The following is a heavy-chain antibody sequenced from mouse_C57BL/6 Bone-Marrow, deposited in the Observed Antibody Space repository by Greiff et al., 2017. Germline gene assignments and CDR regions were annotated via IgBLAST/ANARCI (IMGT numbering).Heavy chain of an antibody. CDR3: ARSYDNDDDTMDD. Sequence: QVQLQQPGAELVKPGASVKLSCKASGYTFTNYWMHWVKQRPGQGLEWIGMMHPNGGSPDYNEKLKSVATLSVEKTSRTAYMELSSLTSEDSAVYYCARSYDNDDDTMDDWGQGTSGTVSS. V-gene: IGHV1-64*01. CDR1: GYTFTNYW. D-gene: IGHD2-4*01. J-gene: IGHJ4*01. CDR2: MHPNGGSP.